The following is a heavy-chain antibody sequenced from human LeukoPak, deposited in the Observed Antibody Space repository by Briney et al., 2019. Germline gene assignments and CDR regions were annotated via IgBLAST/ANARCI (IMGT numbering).Heavy chain of an antibody. Sequence: SGPTLVNPTQTLTLTCTFSGLSFTTTGMRANWIRQPPGKGLEWIGSIYYSGSTYYNPSLKSRVTISVATSKNQFSLKLSSVTAADTAVYYCARRGATMIVVSGFDYWGQGTLVTVSS. CDR2: IYYSGST. J-gene: IGHJ4*02. V-gene: IGHV4-39*01. CDR1: GLSFTTTGMR. CDR3: ARRGATMIVVSGFDY. D-gene: IGHD3-22*01.